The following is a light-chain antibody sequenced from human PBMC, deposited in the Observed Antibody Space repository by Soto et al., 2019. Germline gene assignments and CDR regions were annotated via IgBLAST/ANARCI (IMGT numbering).Light chain of an antibody. V-gene: IGKV3-20*01. CDR2: GAS. J-gene: IGKJ1*01. Sequence: EIVLTQSPGTLSLSPGERATLSCRASQSVASNYLAWYQQKPGQAPRLLIYGASSSATGITDRFSGSGSGTDFAIAFSRLGGDDFEVSHREEYSRSPWTVGQGTKVDI. CDR3: EEYSRSPWT. CDR1: QSVASNY.